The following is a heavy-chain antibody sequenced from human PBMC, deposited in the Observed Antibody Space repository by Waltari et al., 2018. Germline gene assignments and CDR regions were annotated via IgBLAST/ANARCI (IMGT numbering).Heavy chain of an antibody. CDR1: RFTFQNYA. Sequence: QVQLVESGGGVVQPGGSLRLSCAASRFTFQNYAMHWVRQAPGKGLEWVAVISFDGYDKNHADSVKGRFAISRDNSNNTLYLQMNSLRVDDTAVYYCAREGNLGWRLFDSWGQGTLVIVSS. D-gene: IGHD1-7*01. CDR3: AREGNLGWRLFDS. J-gene: IGHJ5*01. V-gene: IGHV3-30*09. CDR2: ISFDGYDK.